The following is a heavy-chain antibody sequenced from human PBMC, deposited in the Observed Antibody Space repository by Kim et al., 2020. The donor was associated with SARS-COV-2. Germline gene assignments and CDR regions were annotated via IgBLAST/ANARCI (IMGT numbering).Heavy chain of an antibody. CDR3: ARGLLVRGVYYYYYYMDV. V-gene: IGHV1-8*01. J-gene: IGHJ6*03. D-gene: IGHD3-10*01. Sequence: ASVKVSCKASGYTFTSYDINWVRQATGQGLEWMGWMNPNSGNTGYAQEFQGRVTMTRNTSISTAYMELSSLRSEDTAVYYCARGLLVRGVYYYYYYMDVWGKGTTVTVSS. CDR2: MNPNSGNT. CDR1: GYTFTSYD.